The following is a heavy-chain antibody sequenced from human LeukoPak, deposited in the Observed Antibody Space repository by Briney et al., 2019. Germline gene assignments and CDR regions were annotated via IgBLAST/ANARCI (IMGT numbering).Heavy chain of an antibody. CDR1: GFTFSSYG. CDR3: AKAPAAMIDY. Sequence: GGSLRLSCAASGFTFSSYGMHWVRQAPGKGLEWVAFIRYDGSNKYYADSVKGRFTISRDNSKNTLYMQMNSLRAEDTAVYYCAKAPAAMIDYWGQGTLVTVSS. V-gene: IGHV3-30*02. D-gene: IGHD2-2*01. CDR2: IRYDGSNK. J-gene: IGHJ4*02.